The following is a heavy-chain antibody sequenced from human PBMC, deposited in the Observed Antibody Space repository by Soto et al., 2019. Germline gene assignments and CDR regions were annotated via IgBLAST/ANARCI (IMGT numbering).Heavy chain of an antibody. V-gene: IGHV4-39*01. CDR2: IYSGGST. CDR1: GGAISGRSNY. CDR3: ARHFRDAYTALAF. J-gene: IGHJ4*02. Sequence: SETLSLTCAVSGGAISGRSNYCGWIRQPPGKGLEYIGSIYSGGSTYYNPSLKSRVTLSVDATQNQFSLNLSSVTAADTAVYYCARHFRDAYTALAFWGQRTLVTVSS. D-gene: IGHD2-2*01.